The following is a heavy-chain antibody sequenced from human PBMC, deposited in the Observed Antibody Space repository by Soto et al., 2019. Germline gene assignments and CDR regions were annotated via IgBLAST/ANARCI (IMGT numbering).Heavy chain of an antibody. CDR1: GGTFSSYA. V-gene: IGHV1-69*13. CDR3: AREQNPTNWFDP. J-gene: IGHJ5*02. CDR2: IIPIFGTA. Sequence: SVKVSCKASGGTFSSYAISWVRQAPGQGLEWMGGIIPIFGTANYAQKFQGRVTITADESTSTAYMELSSLRSEDTAVYYCAREQNPTNWFDPWGQGTLVTVLL.